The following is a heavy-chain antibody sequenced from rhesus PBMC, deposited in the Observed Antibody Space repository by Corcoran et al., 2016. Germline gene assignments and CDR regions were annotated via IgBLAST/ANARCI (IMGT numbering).Heavy chain of an antibody. V-gene: IGHV4-122*02. Sequence: QVQLQESGPGLVKPSETLSLTCAVSGGSISSGYYYWSWIRQPPGKGLEWIGNSTYSGSTSYTPSLKSRVTIARDTAKHQFARKRSSVTAADTAVYYCARYSPGDYWGQGVLVTVSS. J-gene: IGHJ4*01. CDR3: ARYSPGDY. CDR1: GGSISSGYYY. CDR2: STYSGST.